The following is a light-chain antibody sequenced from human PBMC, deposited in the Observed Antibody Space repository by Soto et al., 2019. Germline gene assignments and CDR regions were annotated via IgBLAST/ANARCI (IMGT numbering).Light chain of an antibody. CDR1: SSNIGAGYD. V-gene: IGLV1-40*01. CDR2: GNS. J-gene: IGLJ2*01. CDR3: QSYDSSLSGAV. Sequence: QSVLTQPPSVSGAPGQRVTISSTGSSSNIGAGYDVHWYQQLPGTAPKLLIYGNSNRPSGVPDRFSGSKSGTSASLAITGLQAEDEADYYCQSYDSSLSGAVFGGGTKLTFL.